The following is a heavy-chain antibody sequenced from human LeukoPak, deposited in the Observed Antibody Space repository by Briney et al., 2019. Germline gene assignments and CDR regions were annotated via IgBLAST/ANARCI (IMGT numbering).Heavy chain of an antibody. D-gene: IGHD6-19*01. V-gene: IGHV4-59*01. CDR3: ARATYSSGWGTSDY. Sequence: SETLSLTCTVSGGSISSYYWSWIRQPPGKGLEWIGYIYYSGSTNYNPSLQSRVTISVDTSKNQFSLKLTSVTAADTAVYYCARATYSSGWGTSDYWGQGTLVTVSS. J-gene: IGHJ4*02. CDR1: GGSISSYY. CDR2: IYYSGST.